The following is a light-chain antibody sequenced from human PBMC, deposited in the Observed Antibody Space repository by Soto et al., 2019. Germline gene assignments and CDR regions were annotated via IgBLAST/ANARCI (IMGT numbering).Light chain of an antibody. CDR2: WAS. CDR3: QQYYSTPLT. CDR1: QSDLYSPNNKNY. J-gene: IGKJ5*01. V-gene: IGKV4-1*01. Sequence: DIVMTQSPDSLAVSLGERATINCKSSQSDLYSPNNKNYLAWYQQKPGHPPKLVIYWASTRKSGVPDRFSGSGFGTDFTITINTLQAEDGAAYYFQQYYSTPLTFGQGTRLEIK.